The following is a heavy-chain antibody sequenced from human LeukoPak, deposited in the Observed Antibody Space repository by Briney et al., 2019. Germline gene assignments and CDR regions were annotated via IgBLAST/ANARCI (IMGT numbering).Heavy chain of an antibody. CDR1: GFTFSNYE. J-gene: IGHJ4*02. Sequence: GGSLRLSCATSGFTFSNYEMSWVRQAPGKGLECVSYISGIGSTIYYADSVKGRFTISRDNAKKSLFLQMNSLRAEDTAVYYCARGRYSSGWTPFDYWGQGSLVTVSS. D-gene: IGHD6-19*01. V-gene: IGHV3-48*03. CDR3: ARGRYSSGWTPFDY. CDR2: ISGIGSTI.